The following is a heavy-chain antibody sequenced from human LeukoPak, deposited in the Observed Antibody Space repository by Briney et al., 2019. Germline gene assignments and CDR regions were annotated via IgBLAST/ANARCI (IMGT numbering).Heavy chain of an antibody. CDR3: ARDLRLLLWFGELLY. V-gene: IGHV1-18*01. J-gene: IGHJ4*02. CDR2: ISAYNGNT. Sequence: ASVKVSCKASGHTFTNYGITWVRQAPGQGLEWMGWISAYNGNTNYAQKFQGRVTITADESTSTAYMELSSLRSEDTAVYYCARDLRLLLWFGELLYWGQGTLVTVSS. D-gene: IGHD3-10*01. CDR1: GHTFTNYG.